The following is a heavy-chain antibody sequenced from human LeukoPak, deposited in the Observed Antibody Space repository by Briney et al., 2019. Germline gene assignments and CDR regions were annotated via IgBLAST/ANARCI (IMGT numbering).Heavy chain of an antibody. D-gene: IGHD3-16*01. CDR1: GSTFSSYW. Sequence: GGSLRLSCAASGSTFSSYWMHWVRQAPGKGLVWVSRINSDGSTTSYADSVKGRFTISRDNAKNTLYLQMNSLRAEDTAVYYCARGGGAWYFDLWGRGTLVTVSS. J-gene: IGHJ2*01. V-gene: IGHV3-74*01. CDR2: INSDGSTT. CDR3: ARGGGAWYFDL.